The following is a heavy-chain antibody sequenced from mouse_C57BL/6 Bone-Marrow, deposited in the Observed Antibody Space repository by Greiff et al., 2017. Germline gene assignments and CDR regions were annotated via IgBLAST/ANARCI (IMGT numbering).Heavy chain of an antibody. D-gene: IGHD1-1*01. V-gene: IGHV2-5*01. Sequence: QVQLQQSGPGLVQPSQSLSITCTVSGFSLTSYGVHWVRQSPGKGLEWLGVIWRGGSTDYNAAFMSRLSITKDNSKSQVFFKMNSLQADDTAIYYCAKNHYYGSSYPSYWYFDVWGTGTTVTVSS. CDR1: GFSLTSYG. CDR3: AKNHYYGSSYPSYWYFDV. J-gene: IGHJ1*03. CDR2: IWRGGST.